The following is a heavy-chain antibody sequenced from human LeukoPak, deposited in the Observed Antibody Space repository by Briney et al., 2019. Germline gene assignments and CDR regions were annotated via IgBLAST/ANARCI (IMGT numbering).Heavy chain of an antibody. J-gene: IGHJ3*02. CDR3: ARRRWGSPLHDAFDI. CDR1: GYTFTSYY. V-gene: IGHV1-8*02. CDR2: MNPNSGNT. Sequence: GASVKVSCKASGYTFTSYYMHWVRQAPGQGLEWMGWMNPNSGNTGYAQKFQGRVTMTRNTSISTAYMELSSLRSEDTAVYYCARRRWGSPLHDAFDIWGQGTMVTVSS. D-gene: IGHD7-27*01.